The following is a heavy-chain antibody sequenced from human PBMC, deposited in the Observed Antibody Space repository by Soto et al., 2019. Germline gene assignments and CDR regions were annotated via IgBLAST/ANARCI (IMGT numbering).Heavy chain of an antibody. J-gene: IGHJ5*01. CDR1: GFTFSRYG. Sequence: EVQLVESGGGLVKPGGSLRLSCAASGFTFSRYGMNWLRQAPGKGLEWVASISSSTSYVYYADSVKGRFSTSRDNAKNILYLEMYALRTEDTAVYYCARDPSEGRVGNWFESWVQGTLVTVSS. V-gene: IGHV3-21*01. D-gene: IGHD2-2*01. CDR2: ISSSTSYV. CDR3: ARDPSEGRVGNWFES.